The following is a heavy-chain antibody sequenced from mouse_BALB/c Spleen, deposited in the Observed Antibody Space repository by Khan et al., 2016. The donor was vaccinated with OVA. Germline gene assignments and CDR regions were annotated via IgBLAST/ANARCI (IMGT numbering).Heavy chain of an antibody. Sequence: QVQLQQSGAELVRPGASVKLSCNTAGYIFTSYWIHLVKQRSGKGLEWIARIYPGTGRTWYNEKFKGKATLTADKSSSTTSMQLSSLKSEDSDVYFGARGETGSYAMDYWGQGTSDTVSS. J-gene: IGHJ4*01. CDR3: ARGETGSYAMDY. V-gene: IGHV1S132*01. CDR2: IYPGTGRT. CDR1: GYIFTSYW.